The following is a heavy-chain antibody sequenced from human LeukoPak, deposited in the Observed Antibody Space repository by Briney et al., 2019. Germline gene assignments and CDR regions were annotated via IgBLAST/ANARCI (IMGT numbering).Heavy chain of an antibody. CDR1: GFSFSNYG. Sequence: GGSLRLSCAASGFSFSNYGMHWVRQAPGEGLEWVAFIPYDGNNQYYGDSVKGRFTISRDNFKNMLYLNMNSLRPEDTAVYYCAKDLLSSSWYVDYWGQGTLLAVSS. V-gene: IGHV3-30*02. D-gene: IGHD2-2*01. CDR2: IPYDGNNQ. J-gene: IGHJ4*02. CDR3: AKDLLSSSWYVDY.